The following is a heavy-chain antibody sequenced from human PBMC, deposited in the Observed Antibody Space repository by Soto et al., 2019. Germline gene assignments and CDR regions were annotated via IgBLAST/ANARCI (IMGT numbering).Heavy chain of an antibody. J-gene: IGHJ5*02. V-gene: IGHV4-39*01. CDR1: GGSIISSSYY. D-gene: IGHD3-3*02. CDR2: IYYSGST. CDR3: ASPKIAFYNWFDP. Sequence: TSVTMSLTCPVAGGSIISSSYYWGWIRKPPGKGLEWIGSIYYSGSTYYNPSLKSRVTISVDTSKNQFSLKLSSVTAADTAVYYCASPKIAFYNWFDPWGQGTLVTVSS.